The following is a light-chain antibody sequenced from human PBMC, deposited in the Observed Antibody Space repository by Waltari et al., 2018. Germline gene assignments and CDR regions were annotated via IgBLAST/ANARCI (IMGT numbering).Light chain of an antibody. Sequence: QSVLTQPPSVSEAPRQRVTISCSGSSSNIGNNAVNWYQQLPGKAPKLLIYYDDLLPSGVSDRFSGSKSGTSASLASSGLQSEDEADYYCAAWDDSLSGQVFGGGTKLTVL. V-gene: IGLV1-36*01. CDR2: YDD. CDR1: SSNIGNNA. CDR3: AAWDDSLSGQV. J-gene: IGLJ2*01.